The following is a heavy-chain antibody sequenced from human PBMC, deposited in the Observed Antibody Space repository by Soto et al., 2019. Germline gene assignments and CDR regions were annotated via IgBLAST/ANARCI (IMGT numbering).Heavy chain of an antibody. CDR3: ARSYIYGFHYY. V-gene: IGHV1-8*01. CDR1: GYTFTNYD. J-gene: IGHJ6*01. D-gene: IGHD5-18*01. Sequence: ASVKVSCKASGYTFTNYDITWVRQAAGQGLEWVGWVNPNSGYTAYAQKFVGRVTMTRNTPLRTAYMELSSLTSGDTAVYYCARSYIYGFHYY. CDR2: VNPNSGYT.